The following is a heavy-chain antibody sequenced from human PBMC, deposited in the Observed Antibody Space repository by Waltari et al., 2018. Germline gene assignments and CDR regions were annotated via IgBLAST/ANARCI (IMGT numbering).Heavy chain of an antibody. D-gene: IGHD6-19*01. CDR1: GYIFTSSY. Sequence: QVQLVQSGAEVKKPGASVKVSCTASGYIFTSSYMPLVRQAPGQWLEWMGIINPSGGSTSYAQKFQGRVTMTRDTSTSTVYMELSSLRCEDTAVYYCARDLGSGWTRGYYYYGMDVWGQGTTVTVSS. CDR3: ARDLGSGWTRGYYYYGMDV. V-gene: IGHV1-46*01. J-gene: IGHJ6*02. CDR2: INPSGGST.